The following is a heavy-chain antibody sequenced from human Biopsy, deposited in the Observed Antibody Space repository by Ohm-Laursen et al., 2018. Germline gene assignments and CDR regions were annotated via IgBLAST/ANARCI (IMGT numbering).Heavy chain of an antibody. J-gene: IGHJ3*02. CDR3: AKHGSGWTGDDAFHI. CDR1: GGSISGSS. Sequence: GTLSLTCTVSGGSISGSSWSWIRQAPGKGLEWIGYISYSRDTNYNPSLKSRITISVDTSKNQFSLKLTSVTAADTTVYYCAKHGSGWTGDDAFHIWGQGTMVTVSS. CDR2: ISYSRDT. V-gene: IGHV4-59*08. D-gene: IGHD6-19*01.